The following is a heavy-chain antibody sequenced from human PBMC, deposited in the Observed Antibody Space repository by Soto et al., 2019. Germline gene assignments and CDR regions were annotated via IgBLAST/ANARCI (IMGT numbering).Heavy chain of an antibody. CDR2: IRNKFNSYTT. D-gene: IGHD1-1*01. J-gene: IGHJ3*02. Sequence: PGGSLRLSCAASGFTFSDHYMDWVRQAPGKGLEWVGRIRNKFNSYTTEYAASVKGRFTISRDDSKNSLYFQMNSLKAEDTAVYYCARGKGTTWTDHALDIWGQGTMVTVSS. CDR1: GFTFSDHY. CDR3: ARGKGTTWTDHALDI. V-gene: IGHV3-72*01.